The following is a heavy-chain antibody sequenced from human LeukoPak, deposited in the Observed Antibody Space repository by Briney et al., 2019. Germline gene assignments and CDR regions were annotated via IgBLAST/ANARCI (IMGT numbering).Heavy chain of an antibody. D-gene: IGHD3-16*02. J-gene: IGHJ4*02. V-gene: IGHV4-34*01. Sequence: SETLSLTCAVYGGPFSGYYWSWIRQPPGKGLEWIGEINHSGSTNYNPSLKSRVTISVDTSKNQFSLKLSSVTAADTAVYYCARGRAARGGLRLGELSFPFDYWGQGTLVTVSS. CDR1: GGPFSGYY. CDR2: INHSGST. CDR3: ARGRAARGGLRLGELSFPFDY.